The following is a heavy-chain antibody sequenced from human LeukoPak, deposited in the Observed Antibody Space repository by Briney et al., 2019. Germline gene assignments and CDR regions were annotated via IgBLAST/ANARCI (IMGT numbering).Heavy chain of an antibody. CDR1: GDRVSSNNAT. Sequence: SQTLTLTCVISGDRVSSNNATWNWISQSQSRGLEWLGRTYYRSQWYYDYAVSVRSRITINPETSKNQFSLQLSSVTPEDTAVYFCARERSSWYYLDYWGQGMLVTVSS. J-gene: IGHJ4*02. CDR2: TYYRSQWYY. D-gene: IGHD6-13*01. CDR3: ARERSSWYYLDY. V-gene: IGHV6-1*01.